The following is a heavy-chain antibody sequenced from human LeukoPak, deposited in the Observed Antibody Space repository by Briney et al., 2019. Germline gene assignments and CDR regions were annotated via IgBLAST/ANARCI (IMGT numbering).Heavy chain of an antibody. CDR1: GYSISSGYY. CDR2: IYYSGST. CDR3: ARLDSYGNYFDY. J-gene: IGHJ4*02. V-gene: IGHV4-61*01. D-gene: IGHD5-18*01. Sequence: PSETLSLTCAVSGYSISSGYYWGWIRQPPGKGLEWIGYIYYSGSTNYNPSLKSRVTISVDTSKNQFSLKLSSVTAADTAVYYCARLDSYGNYFDYWGQGTLVTVSS.